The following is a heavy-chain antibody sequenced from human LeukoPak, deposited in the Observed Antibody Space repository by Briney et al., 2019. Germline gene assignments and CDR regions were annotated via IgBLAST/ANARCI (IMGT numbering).Heavy chain of an antibody. CDR3: TRWGPTGYFDW. D-gene: IGHD3-16*01. CDR1: GLTFSSYS. CDR2: ISSSGGST. V-gene: IGHV3-23*01. Sequence: GGSLCLSCAASGLTFSSYSMSWVRQAPGKGLEWVSAISSSGGSTYYADSVKGRFTISRDNSKNTLYLHMNGLMSNDTAMYYCTRWGPTGYFDWWGQGSLVTVSS. J-gene: IGHJ4*02.